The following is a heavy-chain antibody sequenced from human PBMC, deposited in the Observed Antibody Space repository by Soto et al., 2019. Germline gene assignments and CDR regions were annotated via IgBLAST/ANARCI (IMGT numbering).Heavy chain of an antibody. CDR1: GYTFTGYY. CDR3: ARVLTGTTDAFDI. Sequence: QVQLVQSGAEVKKPGASVKVSCKASGYTFTGYYMHWVRQAPGQGLEWMGWINPNSGGTNDAQKLQGCVTMTRDTSISTAYMELSRLRSDDTAVYYCARVLTGTTDAFDIWGQGTMVTVSS. D-gene: IGHD1-7*01. V-gene: IGHV1-2*04. J-gene: IGHJ3*02. CDR2: INPNSGGT.